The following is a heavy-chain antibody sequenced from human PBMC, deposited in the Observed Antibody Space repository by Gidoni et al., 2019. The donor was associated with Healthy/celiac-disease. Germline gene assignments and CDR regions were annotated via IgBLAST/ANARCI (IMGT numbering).Heavy chain of an antibody. D-gene: IGHD2-21*02. V-gene: IGHV3-11*06. Sequence: QVQLVESGGGLVKPGGSLRLSCAASGFTFSDYYMSWIRQAPGKGREWVSYISSSSSYTNYADSVKGRFTISRDNAKNSLYLQMNSLRAEDTAVYYCARTVVTPGLGDYWGQGTLVTVSS. J-gene: IGHJ4*02. CDR1: GFTFSDYY. CDR3: ARTVVTPGLGDY. CDR2: ISSSSSYT.